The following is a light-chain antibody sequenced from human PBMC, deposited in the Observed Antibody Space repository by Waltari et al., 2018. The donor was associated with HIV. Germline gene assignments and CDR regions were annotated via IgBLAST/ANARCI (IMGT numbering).Light chain of an antibody. V-gene: IGLV1-40*01. CDR2: GNI. Sequence: QSVLTQPPSVSGAPGQRVTISCTGSSSNIGDGYDGHWYQQLPGTAPKLLINGNINRPSGVPDRFSDSKSGTSASLAITGLQAEDEADYYCQSYDSSLSGSIFGGGTKLTVL. CDR1: SSNIGDGYD. CDR3: QSYDSSLSGSI. J-gene: IGLJ2*01.